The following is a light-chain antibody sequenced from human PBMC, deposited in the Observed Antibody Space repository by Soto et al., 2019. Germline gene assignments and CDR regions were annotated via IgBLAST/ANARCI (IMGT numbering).Light chain of an antibody. CDR2: AAS. CDR3: QPTYSTLSIT. Sequence: DIQMTQSPSSLSASVGDRVTITCRASESISRHLNWYQQKPGKAPKILIYAASSLQNGVPSRFRGSGSGTDFTLTITNLPPEDFATYYCQPTYSTLSITFGQGTRLDI. CDR1: ESISRH. J-gene: IGKJ5*01. V-gene: IGKV1-39*01.